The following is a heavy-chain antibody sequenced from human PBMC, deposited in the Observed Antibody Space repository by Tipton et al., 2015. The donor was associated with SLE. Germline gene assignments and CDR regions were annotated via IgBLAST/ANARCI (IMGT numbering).Heavy chain of an antibody. V-gene: IGHV4-61*08. D-gene: IGHD5-12*01. Sequence: LRLSCTVSSGSVSSGAYYWGWIRQAPGKGLEWTGTIHHSGITDYNPSHKSRVTISVDTSKNQFALKLRSVTAADTAVYYCAREYSGYDYRTFDHWGQGTLVTVSS. J-gene: IGHJ4*02. CDR1: SGSVSSGAYY. CDR2: IHHSGIT. CDR3: AREYSGYDYRTFDH.